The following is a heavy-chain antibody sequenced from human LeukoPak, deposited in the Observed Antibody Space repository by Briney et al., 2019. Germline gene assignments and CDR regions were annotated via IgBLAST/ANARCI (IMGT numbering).Heavy chain of an antibody. V-gene: IGHV5-51*01. Sequence: GESLKISCKGSGYSFTSYWIGWVRQMPGKGLEWMGIIYPGDSDTRYSPSFQGQVTISADKSISTAYLQWSSLKASDTAMYYCAGASGYCSSTSCYRYLDYWGQGTLVTVSA. D-gene: IGHD2-2*01. J-gene: IGHJ4*02. CDR2: IYPGDSDT. CDR1: GYSFTSYW. CDR3: AGASGYCSSTSCYRYLDY.